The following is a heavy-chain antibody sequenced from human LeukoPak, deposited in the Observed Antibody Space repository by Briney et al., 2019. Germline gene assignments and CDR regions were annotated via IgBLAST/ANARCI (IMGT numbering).Heavy chain of an antibody. V-gene: IGHV3-23*01. Sequence: PGGSLRLSCAASGFTFSSYAMSWVREAPGKRLEWLSANRSSCGSPYYADPVKGRFPISRDNSKTALYLQMNSLRPEDRAVYYCAKDLRSGYEVLFDYWGQGTLVTVSS. CDR3: AKDLRSGYEVLFDY. J-gene: IGHJ4*02. D-gene: IGHD5-12*01. CDR2: NRSSCGSP. CDR1: GFTFSSYA.